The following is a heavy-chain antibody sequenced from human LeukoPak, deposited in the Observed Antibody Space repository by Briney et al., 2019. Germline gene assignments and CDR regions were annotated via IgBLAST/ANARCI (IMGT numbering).Heavy chain of an antibody. Sequence: ASVKVSRKASGYTFTGYYMHWVRQAPGQGLEWMGIINPSGGSTSYAQKFQGRVTMTRDTSTSTVYMELSSLRSEDTAVYYCARVRFRLWLRGGRDWFDPWGQGTLVTVSS. CDR1: GYTFTGYY. D-gene: IGHD5-18*01. CDR3: ARVRFRLWLRGGRDWFDP. V-gene: IGHV1-46*01. CDR2: INPSGGST. J-gene: IGHJ5*02.